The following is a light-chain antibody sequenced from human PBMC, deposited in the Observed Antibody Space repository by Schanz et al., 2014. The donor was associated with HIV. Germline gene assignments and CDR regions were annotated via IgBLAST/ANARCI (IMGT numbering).Light chain of an antibody. CDR1: QSVGSY. Sequence: EVVLTQSPATLSLSPGDRATLSCRASQSVGSYLAWYQQKPGPAPRLIIYGASNRATGIPARFSGSGSGTDFTLTISRLEPEDFAVYYCQQYAGSPTFGPGTTVDIK. V-gene: IGKV3-20*01. CDR3: QQYAGSPT. J-gene: IGKJ3*01. CDR2: GAS.